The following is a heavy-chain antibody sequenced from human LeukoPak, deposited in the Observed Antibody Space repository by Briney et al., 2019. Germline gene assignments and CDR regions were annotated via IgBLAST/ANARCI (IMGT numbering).Heavy chain of an antibody. Sequence: GGSLRLSCAASGFTFSSYSMNWVRQAPGKGLEWVSSISSSSSYIYYADSVKGRFTISRDNAKNSLYLQMNSLRAEDTAVYYCAREGTVYGGYVSGGQEPLVTVSS. J-gene: IGHJ4*02. CDR3: AREGTVYGGYVS. D-gene: IGHD5-12*01. V-gene: IGHV3-21*01. CDR2: ISSSSSYI. CDR1: GFTFSSYS.